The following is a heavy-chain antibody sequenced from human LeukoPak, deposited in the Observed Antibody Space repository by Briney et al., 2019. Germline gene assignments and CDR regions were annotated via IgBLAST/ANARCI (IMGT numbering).Heavy chain of an antibody. CDR2: VYASGST. J-gene: IGHJ4*02. CDR3: ARNARNDILTGAYYFDY. D-gene: IGHD3-9*01. CDR1: GGSSSTYF. V-gene: IGHV4-4*07. Sequence: SETLSLTCTVSGGSSSTYFWSWIRQPAGKGLEWIGRVYASGSTSYNPSLRSRVSVSVDRSKNQFSLSLYSVTAADTAVYYGARNARNDILTGAYYFDYWGQGTLVTVSS.